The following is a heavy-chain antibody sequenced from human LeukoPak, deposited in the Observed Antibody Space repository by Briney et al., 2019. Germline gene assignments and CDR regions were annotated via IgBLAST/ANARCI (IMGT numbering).Heavy chain of an antibody. V-gene: IGHV4-59*01. CDR2: FYHSGTD. D-gene: IGHD4-17*01. J-gene: IGHJ3*02. CDR3: ARGSGSATVTPFDI. CDR1: DYSISSYY. Sequence: SETLSLTCTVSDYSISSYYWSWIRQPPGKGLEWIGSFYHSGTDNYNPSLKSRVTISVDVSKNQFSLKLRSVTAADTAVYYCARGSGSATVTPFDIWGQGTTVTVSS.